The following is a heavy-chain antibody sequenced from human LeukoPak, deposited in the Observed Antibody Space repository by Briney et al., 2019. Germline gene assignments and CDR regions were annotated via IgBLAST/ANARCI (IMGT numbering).Heavy chain of an antibody. CDR1: GGSFSGYY. CDR2: INHSGST. Sequence: SETLSLTCAVYGGSFSGYYWSWIRQPPGKGLEWIGEINHSGSTNYNPSLKSRVTISVDTSKNQFSLKLSSVTAEDTAVYYCARETGKPQLSHDAFDIWGQGTMVTVSS. J-gene: IGHJ3*02. V-gene: IGHV4-34*01. D-gene: IGHD2-2*01. CDR3: ARETGKPQLSHDAFDI.